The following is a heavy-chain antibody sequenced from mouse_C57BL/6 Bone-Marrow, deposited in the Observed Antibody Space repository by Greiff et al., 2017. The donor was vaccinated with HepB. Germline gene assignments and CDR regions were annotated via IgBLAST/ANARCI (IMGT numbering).Heavy chain of an antibody. D-gene: IGHD1-1*01. CDR1: GYTFTSYG. CDR3: ARTNYGSTHWYFDV. V-gene: IGHV1-81*01. J-gene: IGHJ1*03. Sequence: QVQLQQSGAELARPGASVKLSCKASGYTFTSYGISWVKQRTGQGLEWIGEIYPRSGNTYYNEKFKGKDTLTADKSSSTTYMELRSLTSEDAAVYFCARTNYGSTHWYFDVWGTGTTVTVSS. CDR2: IYPRSGNT.